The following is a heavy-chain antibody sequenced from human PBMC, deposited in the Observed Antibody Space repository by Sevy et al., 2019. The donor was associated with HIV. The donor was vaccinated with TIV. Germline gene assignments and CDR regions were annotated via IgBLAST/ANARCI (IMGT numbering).Heavy chain of an antibody. V-gene: IGHV3-23*01. D-gene: IGHD2-8*02. J-gene: IGHJ3*02. Sequence: GESLKISCAASGFTFSSYAMSWVRQAPGKGLEWVSAISGSGGSTYYADSVKGRFTISRDNSKNTLYLQMNSLRPEDTAVYFCAKDRKVLLVVYAIPFDVFDIWGHGTMVTVSS. CDR3: AKDRKVLLVVYAIPFDVFDI. CDR2: ISGSGGST. CDR1: GFTFSSYA.